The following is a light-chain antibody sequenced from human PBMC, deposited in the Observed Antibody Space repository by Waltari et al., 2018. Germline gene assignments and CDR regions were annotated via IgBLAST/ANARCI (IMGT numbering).Light chain of an antibody. CDR3: NSDTGSSSWV. CDR2: DVS. CDR1: SRDVGFYNY. V-gene: IGLV2-14*01. Sequence: QSALTQPTSVSGSPGQSITISCTGTSRDVGFYNYVSWYQQYPGKVPRLLIYDVSERPSVISSRFSGSKSGNTASLTISGLQADEEADYYCNSDTGSSSWVFGGGTKLTVL. J-gene: IGLJ3*02.